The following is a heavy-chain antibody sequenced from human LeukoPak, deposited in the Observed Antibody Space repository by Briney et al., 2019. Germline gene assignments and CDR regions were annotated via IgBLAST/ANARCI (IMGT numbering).Heavy chain of an antibody. CDR1: GYTFTSYY. D-gene: IGHD3-22*01. V-gene: IGHV1-46*01. CDR3: ARDASHAGYYDSSEFDY. Sequence: GASVKVSCKASGYTFTSYYMHWVRQAPGQGLEWMGIINPSGGSTSYAQKFQGRVTMTRDTSTSTVYMELSSLRSEDTAVCYCARDASHAGYYDSSEFDYWGQGALVTVSS. CDR2: INPSGGST. J-gene: IGHJ4*02.